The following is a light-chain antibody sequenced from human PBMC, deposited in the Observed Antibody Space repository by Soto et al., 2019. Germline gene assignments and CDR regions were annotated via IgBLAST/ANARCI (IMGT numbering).Light chain of an antibody. CDR1: AGAVTSGHY. CDR3: SLSYNDRQF. J-gene: IGLJ1*01. CDR2: DTN. Sequence: QAVVTQEPSLTVSPGGPVTLTCGSSAGAVTSGHYPYWFQQMPGQAPRTVIYDTNIKHSWTPARFTGSLLGDKAALTLSGAQPEDEAEYYCSLSYNDRQFFGSGTKVTVL. V-gene: IGLV7-46*01.